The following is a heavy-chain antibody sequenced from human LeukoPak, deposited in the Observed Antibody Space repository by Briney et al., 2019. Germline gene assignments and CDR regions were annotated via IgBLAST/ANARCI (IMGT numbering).Heavy chain of an antibody. Sequence: SETLSLTCAVYGGSFSGYYWSWIRQPPGKRLEWIGEINHSGSTNYNPSLKSRVTISVDTSKNQFSLKLSSVTAADTAVYYCANRKGSGYYYHWGQGTLVTVSS. CDR3: ANRKGSGYYYH. CDR2: INHSGST. CDR1: GGSFSGYY. J-gene: IGHJ5*02. D-gene: IGHD3-22*01. V-gene: IGHV4-34*01.